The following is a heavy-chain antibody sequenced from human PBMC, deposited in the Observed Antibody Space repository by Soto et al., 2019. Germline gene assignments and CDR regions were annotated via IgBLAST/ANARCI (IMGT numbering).Heavy chain of an antibody. Sequence: GGSLRLSCTASGLIFSDYEMNWVRQAPGKGLEWVSYISSSGSTIYYADSAKGRFTISRDNAKHSLFLQMNSLRADDTAVYYCAGSTARLTEITLMVSNWFAPCGLGPLVTVSS. CDR1: GLIFSDYE. CDR3: AGSTARLTEITLMVSNWFAP. CDR2: ISSSGSTI. V-gene: IGHV3-48*03. D-gene: IGHD2-8*01. J-gene: IGHJ5*02.